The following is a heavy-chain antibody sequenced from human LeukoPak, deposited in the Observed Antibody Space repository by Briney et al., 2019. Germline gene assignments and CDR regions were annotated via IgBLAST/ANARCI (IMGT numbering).Heavy chain of an antibody. CDR2: IYSSGST. D-gene: IGHD5-18*01. CDR3: ARGYGYYFES. Sequence: SGTLSLTCTVSGGSISSYYWNWIRQPPGKGLEWIGYIYSSGSTNYNPSLKSRVAISVDTSRNQFSLKLSSVTTADTAVYCCARGYGYYFESWGQGTLVTVSS. CDR1: GGSISSYY. J-gene: IGHJ4*02. V-gene: IGHV4-59*03.